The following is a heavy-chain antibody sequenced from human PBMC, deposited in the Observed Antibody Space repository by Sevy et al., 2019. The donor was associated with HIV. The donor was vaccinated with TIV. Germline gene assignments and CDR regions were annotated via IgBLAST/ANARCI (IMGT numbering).Heavy chain of an antibody. J-gene: IGHJ6*02. CDR2: INHSGST. D-gene: IGHD2-8*01. V-gene: IGHV4-34*01. CDR3: ARGRASFSSDAPRRYYYYGMDV. CDR1: GGSFSCYY. Sequence: SETLSLTCAVYGGSFSCYYWSWIRQPPGKGLEWIGEINHSGSTNYNPSLKSRVTISVDTSKNQFSLKLSSVTAADTAVYYCARGRASFSSDAPRRYYYYGMDVWGQGTTVTVSS.